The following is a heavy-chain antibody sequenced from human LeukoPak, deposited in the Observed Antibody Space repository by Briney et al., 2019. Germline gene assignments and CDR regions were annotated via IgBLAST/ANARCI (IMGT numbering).Heavy chain of an antibody. Sequence: PSETLSLTCTVSGGSISSYYWSWIRQPPGKGLEWIGYIYNSGSTNYNTSLKSRVTISVDTSKNQFSLKLSSVTAADTAVYYCAREMLAAAGFNWFDPWGQGTLVTVSS. CDR1: GGSISSYY. V-gene: IGHV4-59*01. J-gene: IGHJ5*02. CDR3: AREMLAAAGFNWFDP. D-gene: IGHD6-13*01. CDR2: IYNSGST.